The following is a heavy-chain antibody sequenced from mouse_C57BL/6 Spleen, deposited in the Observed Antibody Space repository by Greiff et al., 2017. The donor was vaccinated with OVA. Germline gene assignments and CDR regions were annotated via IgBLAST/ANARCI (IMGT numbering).Heavy chain of an antibody. CDR3: ARGDSSYKYFDV. V-gene: IGHV1-69*01. CDR2: IDPSDSYT. D-gene: IGHD1-1*01. CDR1: GYTFTSYW. Sequence: QVQLKQPGAELVMPGASVKLSCKASGYTFTSYWMHWVKQRPGQGLEWIGEIDPSDSYTNYNQKFKGKSTLTVDKSSSTAYMQLSSLTSEDSAVYYCARGDSSYKYFDVWGTGTTVTVSS. J-gene: IGHJ1*03.